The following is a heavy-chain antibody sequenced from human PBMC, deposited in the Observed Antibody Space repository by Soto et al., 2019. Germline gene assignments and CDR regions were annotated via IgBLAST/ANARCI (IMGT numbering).Heavy chain of an antibody. J-gene: IGHJ4*02. Sequence: QLQLQESGPGLVKPSETLSLTCTVSGGSISSSSYYWGWIRQPPGKGLEWIGSIYYSGSTYYNPPLKSRVTISVDTSKNQFSLKLSSVTAADTAVYYCARHKRYSGYDPPYFDYWGQGTLVTVSS. CDR2: IYYSGST. CDR1: GGSISSSSYY. D-gene: IGHD5-12*01. V-gene: IGHV4-39*01. CDR3: ARHKRYSGYDPPYFDY.